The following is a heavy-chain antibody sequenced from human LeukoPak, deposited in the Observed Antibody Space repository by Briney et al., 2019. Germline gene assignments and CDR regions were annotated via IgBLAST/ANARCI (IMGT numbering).Heavy chain of an antibody. V-gene: IGHV4-39*01. D-gene: IGHD1-26*01. CDR1: GGSISSSSYY. CDR3: ASLATGSYSQLDY. Sequence: SETLSLTCTVSGGSISSSSYYWGWIRQPPGKGLEWIGSIYYSGSTYYNPSLKSRVTISVDTSKNQFSLKLSSVTAADTAVYYCASLATGSYSQLDYWGQGTLVTVSS. J-gene: IGHJ4*02. CDR2: IYYSGST.